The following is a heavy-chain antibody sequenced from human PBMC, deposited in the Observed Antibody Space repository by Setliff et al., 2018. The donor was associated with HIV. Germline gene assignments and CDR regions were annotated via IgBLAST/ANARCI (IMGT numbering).Heavy chain of an antibody. CDR1: GGSISSGFYY. D-gene: IGHD3-22*01. CDR3: ATYYYDSSGYQVDASDI. V-gene: IGHV4-61*02. CDR2: IYTTGST. Sequence: SETLSLTCTVSGGSISSGFYYWSWIRQPAGKGLEWIGRIYTTGSTNYNPSLKSRVTISVDTSKNQFSLKLSSVTAADTAVYYCATYYYDSSGYQVDASDIWGQGTMVTVSS. J-gene: IGHJ3*02.